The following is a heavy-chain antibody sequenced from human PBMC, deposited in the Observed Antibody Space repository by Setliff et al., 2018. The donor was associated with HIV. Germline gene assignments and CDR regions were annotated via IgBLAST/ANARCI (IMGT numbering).Heavy chain of an antibody. J-gene: IGHJ3*02. D-gene: IGHD2-21*01. V-gene: IGHV1-46*01. CDR1: GDTFTRFH. CDR3: AIDPGADGYPSGYAFDI. Sequence: ASVKVSCKASGDTFTRFHIHWVRQAPGQGLEWMGIINPSGDSANYAQNFQGRVTITADESTTTAYMELSSLRTEDTAVYYCAIDPGADGYPSGYAFDIWGQGTMVTVSS. CDR2: INPSGDSA.